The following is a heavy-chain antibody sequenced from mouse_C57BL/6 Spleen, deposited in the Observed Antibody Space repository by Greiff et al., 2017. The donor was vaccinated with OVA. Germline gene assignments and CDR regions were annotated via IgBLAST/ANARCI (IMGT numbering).Heavy chain of an antibody. D-gene: IGHD1-1*01. CDR3: ASYYGSSYTWFAD. CDR1: GYTFTGYW. J-gene: IGHJ3*01. Sequence: VQLQQSGAELMKPGASVKLSCKATGYTFTGYWIHWVKQRPGHGLEWIGEIRPGSGSTNYNEKFKGQATFTADTSSNTPFMQLSSLTTEDSAMYYCASYYGSSYTWFADWGPGTLVTVSA. V-gene: IGHV1-9*01. CDR2: IRPGSGST.